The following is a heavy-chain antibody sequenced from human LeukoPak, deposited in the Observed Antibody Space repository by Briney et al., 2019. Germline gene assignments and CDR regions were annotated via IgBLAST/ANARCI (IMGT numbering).Heavy chain of an antibody. CDR2: INSDGSTT. CDR1: DFTFSSSW. V-gene: IGHV3-74*01. Sequence: GGSLRLSCAASDFTFSSSWMHWVRQRPGKGLEWVSRINSDGSTTTYADSVKGRFTISRDNAKNTLYLQMNSLRAEDTAAYYCARQPNWGDLDYWGQGTLVTVSS. D-gene: IGHD7-27*01. CDR3: ARQPNWGDLDY. J-gene: IGHJ4*02.